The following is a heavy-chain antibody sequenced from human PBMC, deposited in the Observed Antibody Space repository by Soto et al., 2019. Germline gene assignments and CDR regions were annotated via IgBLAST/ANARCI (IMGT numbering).Heavy chain of an antibody. D-gene: IGHD6-6*01. J-gene: IGHJ2*01. Sequence: SETLSLTCTVSGGSINSRDYFWNWIRQRPGKGLEWIGYIDYTGNTYYNPTLKSRISMSLDTSKTQFSLDLTSVTAADTALYYCARARGKSYTSSPNWYFDLWGRGALVTV. CDR1: GGSINSRDYF. CDR3: ARARGKSYTSSPNWYFDL. V-gene: IGHV4-31*03. CDR2: IDYTGNT.